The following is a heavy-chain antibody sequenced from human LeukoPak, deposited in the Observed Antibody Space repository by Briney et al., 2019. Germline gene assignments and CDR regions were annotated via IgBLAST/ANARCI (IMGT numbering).Heavy chain of an antibody. J-gene: IGHJ4*02. Sequence: ASVKVSCKASGYTFTSYYMHWVRQAPGQGLEWMGIINPSGGSTSYTQKFQGRVTMTRDKSTSTVYMELSSLRSEDTAVYYCARDVDPSQSSGWYYFDYWGQGTLVTVSS. CDR3: ARDVDPSQSSGWYYFDY. D-gene: IGHD6-19*01. V-gene: IGHV1-46*01. CDR2: INPSGGST. CDR1: GYTFTSYY.